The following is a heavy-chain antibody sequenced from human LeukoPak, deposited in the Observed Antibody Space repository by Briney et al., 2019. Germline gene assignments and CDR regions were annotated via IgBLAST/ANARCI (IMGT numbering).Heavy chain of an antibody. V-gene: IGHV4-30-2*01. CDR1: GGSISSGGYS. J-gene: IGHJ3*02. Sequence: PSQTLSLTCAVSGGSISSGGYSWSWIRQPPGKGLEWIGYIHHSGSTYYNPSLKSRVTISVDRSKNQFSLKLSSVTAADTAVYYCVQGKDAFDIWGQGTMVTVPS. CDR3: VQGKDAFDI. CDR2: IHHSGST. D-gene: IGHD3-10*01.